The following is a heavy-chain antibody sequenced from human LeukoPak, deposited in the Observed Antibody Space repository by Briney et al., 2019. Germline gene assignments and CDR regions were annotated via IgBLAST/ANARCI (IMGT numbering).Heavy chain of an antibody. Sequence: SETLSLTCAVSGGSLSTYYWSWIRRPLGKGLEWIGEINHRGTTNYSPPLRSRVTISVDTSKNQFSLTLRSLTAADTAMYYCARVPLRWLTPFDYWGQGTLVTVSS. CDR3: ARVPLRWLTPFDY. CDR1: GGSLSTYY. V-gene: IGHV4-34*01. CDR2: INHRGTT. J-gene: IGHJ4*02. D-gene: IGHD4-17*01.